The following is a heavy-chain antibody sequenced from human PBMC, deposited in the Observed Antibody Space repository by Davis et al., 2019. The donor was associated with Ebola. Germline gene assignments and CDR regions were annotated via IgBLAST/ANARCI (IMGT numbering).Heavy chain of an antibody. CDR1: SYTFTSYG. CDR2: ISAYNGNT. D-gene: IGHD1-26*01. Sequence: ASVKVSCKASSYTFTSYGISWVRQAPGQGLAWMGWISAYNGNTNYAQKLQGRVTMTTDTSRSTAYMELRSLRSDDTAVYYCAKEAGATTRIYDSWGQGTLVTVSS. J-gene: IGHJ5*01. V-gene: IGHV1-18*01. CDR3: AKEAGATTRIYDS.